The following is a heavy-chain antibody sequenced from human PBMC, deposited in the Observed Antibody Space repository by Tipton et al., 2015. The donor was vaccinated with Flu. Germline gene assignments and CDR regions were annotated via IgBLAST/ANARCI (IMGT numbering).Heavy chain of an antibody. Sequence: TLSLTCDVSGDSIINSAYYWGWIRQPPGKGLEWIGNIFHSGSTYYNPSLRSRLSISVDRSKNLFSLNLRSVTAADTAVYYCARRDFSNYVSDSKNWFDPWGQGTLVTVSS. D-gene: IGHD4-11*01. CDR2: IFHSGST. CDR3: ARRDFSNYVSDSKNWFDP. V-gene: IGHV4-38-2*01. CDR1: GDSIINSAYY. J-gene: IGHJ5*02.